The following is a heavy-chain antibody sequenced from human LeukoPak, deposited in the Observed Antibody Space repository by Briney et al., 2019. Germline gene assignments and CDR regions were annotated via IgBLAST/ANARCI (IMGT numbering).Heavy chain of an antibody. CDR1: GFTFSDYY. CDR2: IYFSGST. D-gene: IGHD6-6*01. CDR3: ASLGRAPIAARRDFDY. V-gene: IGHV4-59*05. J-gene: IGHJ4*02. Sequence: GSLRLSCAASGFTFSDYYMSWIRQAPGKGLEWIGSIYFSGSTYFNPSLKSRVTISVDTSKNQFSLKLSSVTAADTAVYYCASLGRAPIAARRDFDYWGQGTLVTVSS.